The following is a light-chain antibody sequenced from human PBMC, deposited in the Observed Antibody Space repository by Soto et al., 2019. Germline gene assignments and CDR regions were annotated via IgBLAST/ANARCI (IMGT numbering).Light chain of an antibody. J-gene: IGKJ1*01. CDR1: QSVGTR. V-gene: IGKV3D-15*01. CDR2: GAS. Sequence: RVMTQSPATLPVSPGERATLSCRASQSVGTRLAWYQQKPGQAPRLLIYGASARAAGISPRFSGGGSGTEFTLTISSLQSEDLAVYYCQQYSDWPRTFGQGTKVGIK. CDR3: QQYSDWPRT.